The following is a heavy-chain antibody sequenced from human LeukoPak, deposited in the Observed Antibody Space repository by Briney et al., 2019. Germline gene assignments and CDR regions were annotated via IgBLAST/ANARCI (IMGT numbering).Heavy chain of an antibody. V-gene: IGHV3-74*01. CDR3: ARGPGAYCGGDCPFS. J-gene: IGHJ5*02. CDR2: IYGDGTTT. D-gene: IGHD2-21*02. CDR1: GVTFSNFW. Sequence: PGGSLRLSCAASGVTFSNFWIDWVPQAPGKGLVWVSRIYGDGTTTSYADSVKGRFTISRDNAKNTLYLQMNSLRAEDTAVYYCARGPGAYCGGDCPFSCGQGILVTVSS.